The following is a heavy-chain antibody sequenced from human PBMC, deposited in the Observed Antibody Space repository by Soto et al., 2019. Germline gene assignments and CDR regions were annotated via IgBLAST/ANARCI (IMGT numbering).Heavy chain of an antibody. Sequence: ASVKVSCKASGGTFSSYTISWVRQAPGQGLEWMGRIIPILGIANYAQKFQGRVTITADKSTSTAYMELSSLRAEDTAVYYCARTDCSSTSCLYYMDVWGKGTTVTVSS. D-gene: IGHD2-2*01. CDR1: GGTFSSYT. CDR3: ARTDCSSTSCLYYMDV. CDR2: IIPILGIA. J-gene: IGHJ6*03. V-gene: IGHV1-69*02.